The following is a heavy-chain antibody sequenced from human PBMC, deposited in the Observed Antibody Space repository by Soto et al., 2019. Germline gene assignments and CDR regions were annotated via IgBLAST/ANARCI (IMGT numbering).Heavy chain of an antibody. V-gene: IGHV1-46*01. CDR1: GYTFTSYY. J-gene: IGHJ6*02. D-gene: IGHD5-18*01. CDR2: INPSGGST. CDR3: ARDKKGYSYGYYYYYGMDV. Sequence: GASVKVSCKASGYTFTSYYMHWVRQAPGQGLEWMGIINPSGGSTSYAQKFQGRVTMTRDTSTSTVYMELSSLRSEDTAVYYCARDKKGYSYGYYYYYGMDVWGQGTTVTVYS.